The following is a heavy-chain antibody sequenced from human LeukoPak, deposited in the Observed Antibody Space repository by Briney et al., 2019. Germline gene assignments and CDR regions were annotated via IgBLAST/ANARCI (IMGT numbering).Heavy chain of an antibody. CDR2: VDPNSGGT. Sequence: ASVKVSCKASGYTFTGSIMHWLRQAPGQGLEWMGWVDPNSGGTNYAQKFQGRVTMTRDTSIITAYMELSRLRSDDTAVYYCARTGGHDYWGQGTLVTVSS. CDR1: GYTFTGSI. J-gene: IGHJ4*02. CDR3: ARTGGHDY. V-gene: IGHV1-2*02. D-gene: IGHD2-8*02.